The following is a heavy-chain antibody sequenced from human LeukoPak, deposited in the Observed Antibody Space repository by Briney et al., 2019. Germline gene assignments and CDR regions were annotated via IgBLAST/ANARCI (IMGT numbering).Heavy chain of an antibody. CDR2: INPSGGST. CDR1: GYTFTTYY. CDR3: ASYGSGTYYFDY. Sequence: ASVKVSCKASGYTFTTYYIHWVRQAPGQGLEWMGIINPSGGSTSYAQKFQGRVTMTRDTSTSTVYMELSSLRSGDTAVYYCASYGSGTYYFDYWGQGTLVTVSS. V-gene: IGHV1-46*01. D-gene: IGHD3-10*01. J-gene: IGHJ4*02.